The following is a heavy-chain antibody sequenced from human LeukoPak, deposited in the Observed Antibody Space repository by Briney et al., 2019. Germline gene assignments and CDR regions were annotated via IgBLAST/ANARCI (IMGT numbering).Heavy chain of an antibody. V-gene: IGHV4-59*01. J-gene: IGHJ4*02. CDR2: IYYSGST. Sequence: PSETLSLTCTVSGGSISSYYWSWLRQPPGKGLEWIGYIYYSGSTNYNPSLKSRVTISVDTSKNQFSLKLSSVTAADTAVYYCARGEQWLAHDYWGQGTLVTVSS. D-gene: IGHD6-19*01. CDR3: ARGEQWLAHDY. CDR1: GGSISSYY.